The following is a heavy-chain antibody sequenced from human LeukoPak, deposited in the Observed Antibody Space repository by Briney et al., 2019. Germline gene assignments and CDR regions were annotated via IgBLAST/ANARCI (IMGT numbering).Heavy chain of an antibody. CDR2: TYYRSKWYN. CDR1: GDSVSSNSAA. V-gene: IGHV6-1*01. D-gene: IGHD6-19*01. Sequence: SLTLSLTCAISGDSVSSNSAAWNWIRQSPSRGLEWLGRTYYRSKWYNDYAVSVKSRITINPDTSKNQFSLQLNSVTPEDTAVYYCAREGVAGIAVAGWYGYWGQGTLVTVSS. CDR3: AREGVAGIAVAGWYGY. J-gene: IGHJ4*02.